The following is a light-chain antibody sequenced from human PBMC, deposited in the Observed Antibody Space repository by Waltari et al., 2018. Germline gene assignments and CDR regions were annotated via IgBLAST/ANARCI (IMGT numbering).Light chain of an antibody. Sequence: TCQASKDISNYLNWYQQKPGKAPKLLVYDVSYLETGVPSRFSGSGFGTDFTFTINSLQPEDIATYYCQQYDHLPITFGQGTRLEIK. CDR1: KDISNY. J-gene: IGKJ5*01. CDR3: QQYDHLPIT. CDR2: DVS. V-gene: IGKV1-33*01.